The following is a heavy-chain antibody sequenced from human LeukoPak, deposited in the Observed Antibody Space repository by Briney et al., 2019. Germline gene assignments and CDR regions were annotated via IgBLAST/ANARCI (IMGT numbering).Heavy chain of an antibody. D-gene: IGHD6-13*01. Sequence: SETLSLTCTVSGGSISSNNHHWGWIRQPPGKGLEGIGSIYYSGSTYYNPSLKSRVTISVDTSKNQFSLKLSSVTAADTAVYYCARHGERYSSSWPFDYWGQGTLVTVSS. CDR2: IYYSGST. CDR3: ARHGERYSSSWPFDY. V-gene: IGHV4-39*01. CDR1: GGSISSNNHH. J-gene: IGHJ4*02.